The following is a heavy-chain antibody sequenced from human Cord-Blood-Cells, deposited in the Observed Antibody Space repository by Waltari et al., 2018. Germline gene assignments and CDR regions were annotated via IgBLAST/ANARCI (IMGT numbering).Heavy chain of an antibody. CDR2: IKQDGSGK. V-gene: IGHV3-7*01. CDR1: GFTFSSYW. Sequence: EVQLVESGGGLVQPGGSLRLSCAASGFTFSSYWMSWVRQAPGKGLEWVANIKQDGSGKYYVDSVKGRFTISRDNAKNSLYLQMNSLRAEDTAVYYCASSPGIAAAGTQQTYGMDVWGQGTTVTVSS. D-gene: IGHD6-13*01. J-gene: IGHJ6*02. CDR3: ASSPGIAAAGTQQTYGMDV.